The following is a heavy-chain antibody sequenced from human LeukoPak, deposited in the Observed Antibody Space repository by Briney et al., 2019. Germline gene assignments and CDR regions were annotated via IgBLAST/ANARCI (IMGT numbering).Heavy chain of an antibody. J-gene: IGHJ4*02. CDR2: ISGSGGST. CDR3: ATPPSYYYDSSGYYKHTDY. Sequence: PGGSLRLSCAASGFTFSSYAMSWVRQAPGKGLGWVSAISGSGGSTYYADSVKGRFTISRDNSKNTLYLQMNSLRAEDTAVYYCATPPSYYYDSSGYYKHTDYWGQGTLVTVSS. D-gene: IGHD3-22*01. V-gene: IGHV3-23*01. CDR1: GFTFSSYA.